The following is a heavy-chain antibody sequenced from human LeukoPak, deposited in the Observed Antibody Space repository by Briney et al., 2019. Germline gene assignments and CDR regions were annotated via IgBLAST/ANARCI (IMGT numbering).Heavy chain of an antibody. CDR2: INQDGSEK. CDR1: GFSAYW. D-gene: IGHD3-16*01. CDR3: ARDGGGAFDY. J-gene: IGHJ4*02. V-gene: IGHV3-7*01. Sequence: TGGSLRLSCAASGFSAYWMNWVRQAPGKGLEWVSNINQDGSEKNYVDSVKGRFTISRDNAKNSLYLQMNSLRAEDTAVYYCARDGGGAFDYWGQGTLVTVSS.